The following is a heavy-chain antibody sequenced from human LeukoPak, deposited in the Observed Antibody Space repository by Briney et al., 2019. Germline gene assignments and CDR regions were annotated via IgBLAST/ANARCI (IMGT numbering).Heavy chain of an antibody. CDR3: ARGGDNYGYIFDY. J-gene: IGHJ4*02. D-gene: IGHD5-18*01. CDR2: ISSSSSYI. CDR1: GFTFSSYS. Sequence: KAGGSLRLSCAASGFTFSSYSMNWVRQAPGKGLEWVSSISSSSSYIYYADSVKGRFTISRDNAKNSLYLQMNNLRAEDTAVYYCARGGDNYGYIFDYWGQETLVSVSS. V-gene: IGHV3-21*01.